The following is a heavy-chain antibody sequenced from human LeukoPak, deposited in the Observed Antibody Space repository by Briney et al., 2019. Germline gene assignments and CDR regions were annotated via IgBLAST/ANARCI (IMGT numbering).Heavy chain of an antibody. Sequence: GGPLRLSCAASGFTFSDYDMHWVRQATGKGLEWVSAIGTAGDTYYTGFVKGRFTISRENAKNSLYLQMNSLRAGDTAVYYCARVAKERVGGVYYFDYWGQGSLVTVSS. CDR1: GFTFSDYD. D-gene: IGHD1-1*01. V-gene: IGHV3-13*01. CDR3: ARVAKERVGGVYYFDY. CDR2: IGTAGDT. J-gene: IGHJ4*02.